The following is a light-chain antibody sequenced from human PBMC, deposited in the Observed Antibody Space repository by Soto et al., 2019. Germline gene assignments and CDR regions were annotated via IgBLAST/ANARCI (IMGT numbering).Light chain of an antibody. Sequence: EIVLTQSPGTLSLSPGERATLSCRASQSVNSKLAWYQQKPGRAPRLLIYGASSRATGIPDRFSGSGSGTDFTLTISRLEPEDFAVYYCQQYGSSPPTFGQGTKVDIK. CDR1: QSVNSK. V-gene: IGKV3-20*01. J-gene: IGKJ1*01. CDR3: QQYGSSPPT. CDR2: GAS.